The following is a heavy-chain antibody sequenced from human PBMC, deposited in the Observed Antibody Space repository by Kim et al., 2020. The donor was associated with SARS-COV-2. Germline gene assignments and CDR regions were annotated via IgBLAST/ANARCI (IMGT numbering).Heavy chain of an antibody. CDR1: GGSFSGYY. J-gene: IGHJ4*01. D-gene: IGHD3-22*01. CDR2: ISHSGST. Sequence: SETLSLTCAVYGGSFSGYYWSWIRQAPGKGLAWIGDISHSGSTNYNPSLKSRVSISADTSKNQFSLKLSSVTAADTAVYYCASARYSDYYDSSGYYYWG. V-gene: IGHV4-34*01. CDR3: ASARYSDYYDSSGYYY.